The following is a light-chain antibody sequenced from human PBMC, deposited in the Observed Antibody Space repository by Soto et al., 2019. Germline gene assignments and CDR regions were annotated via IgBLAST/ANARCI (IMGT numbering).Light chain of an antibody. CDR3: QQYERPPFA. Sequence: EIVFTQSPGTLSLFPWDRATLSCRASQRVSNSYLAWFQQKPGQAPRLLIYDASSRAAGVPDRVSGGGSGTDFTLTISALEPEDFALYFCQQYERPPFAFGQGKRLEI. CDR1: QRVSNSY. J-gene: IGKJ2*01. V-gene: IGKV3-20*01. CDR2: DAS.